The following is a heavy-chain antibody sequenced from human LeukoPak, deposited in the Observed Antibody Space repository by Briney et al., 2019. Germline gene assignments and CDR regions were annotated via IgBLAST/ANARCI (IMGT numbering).Heavy chain of an antibody. Sequence: SETLSLTCTVSGGSMSSYYWSWIRQPPGKGLEWIGYIFYSGSTNYNPSLKSRVTLSVDTSKNQFSLKLGSVTDADTAVYYCARQGSAYDYVSWGQGTLVTVSS. D-gene: IGHD5-12*01. J-gene: IGHJ5*02. CDR1: GGSMSSYY. CDR3: ARQGSAYDYVS. CDR2: IFYSGST. V-gene: IGHV4-59*08.